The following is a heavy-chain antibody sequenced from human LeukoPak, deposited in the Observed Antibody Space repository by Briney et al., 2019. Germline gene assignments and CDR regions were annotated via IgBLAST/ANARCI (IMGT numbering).Heavy chain of an antibody. CDR1: GFTFRDAW. J-gene: IGHJ2*01. Sequence: TGGSLRLSCAASGFTFRDAWMTWVRQAPGKGLEWVANIKEDGSETYYVDSVKGRFTISRDNAKNSLFLQMNSLGDEDTAVYYCARVVDSFGSAESWYFDLWGRGTLVTVSS. D-gene: IGHD3-10*01. CDR2: IKEDGSET. V-gene: IGHV3-7*01. CDR3: ARVVDSFGSAESWYFDL.